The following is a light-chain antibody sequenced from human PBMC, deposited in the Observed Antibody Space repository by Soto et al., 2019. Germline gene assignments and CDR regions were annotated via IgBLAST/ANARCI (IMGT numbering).Light chain of an antibody. V-gene: IGLV2-23*01. J-gene: IGLJ2*01. CDR1: SSDVGSYNL. Sequence: QSALTQPASVSGYPGQSIPISCTGTSSDVGSYNLVSWYQQHPGKAPQLMIYEGSKRPSGVSNRFSGSKSGNTASLTISGLQAEYEADYYCCSYAGSRTYVVFGGGTKVTVL. CDR2: EGS. CDR3: CSYAGSRTYVV.